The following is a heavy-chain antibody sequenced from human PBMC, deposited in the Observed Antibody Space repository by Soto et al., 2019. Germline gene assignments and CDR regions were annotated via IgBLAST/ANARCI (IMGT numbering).Heavy chain of an antibody. CDR1: GFTFSNYW. Sequence: GGSLRLSCVGSGFTFSNYWMHWVRQAPGKGLEWVSRVKSDGSSTYYADSVKGRFTISRDNSKNTLYLQMNSLRAEDTAVYYCAKDQVTIFGVDHYYYYGMDVWGQGTTVTVSS. D-gene: IGHD3-3*01. CDR3: AKDQVTIFGVDHYYYYGMDV. V-gene: IGHV3-74*01. J-gene: IGHJ6*02. CDR2: VKSDGSST.